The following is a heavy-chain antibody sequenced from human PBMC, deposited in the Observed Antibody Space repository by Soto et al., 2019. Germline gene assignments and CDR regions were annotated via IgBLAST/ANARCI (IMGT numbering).Heavy chain of an antibody. CDR3: ARVSSYYDSSGQTNFDY. CDR2: IYYSGST. Sequence: PSETLSLTCAVYGGSFSSGGYYRSWIRQHPGKGLEWIGYIYYSGSTYYNPSLKSRVTISVDTSKNQFSLKLSSVTAADTAVYYCARVSSYYDSSGQTNFDYWGQGTLVTVSS. V-gene: IGHV4-31*11. D-gene: IGHD3-22*01. J-gene: IGHJ4*02. CDR1: GGSFSSGGYY.